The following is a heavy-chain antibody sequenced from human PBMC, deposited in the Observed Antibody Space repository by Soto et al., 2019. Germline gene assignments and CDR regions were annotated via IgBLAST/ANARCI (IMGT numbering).Heavy chain of an antibody. J-gene: IGHJ4*02. CDR3: ARDYRYCSSNRQNPIGY. D-gene: IGHD2-2*01. V-gene: IGHV1-18*01. Sequence: QVQLVQSGAEVKKPGASVKVSCKASGYTFTSYGISWVRQAPGQGLEWMGWISAYNGNTNYAQKLQGRVTMTTDTPQSTDYMELRSLRSDDTAVYYCARDYRYCSSNRQNPIGYEGQGTLVTVS. CDR1: GYTFTSYG. CDR2: ISAYNGNT.